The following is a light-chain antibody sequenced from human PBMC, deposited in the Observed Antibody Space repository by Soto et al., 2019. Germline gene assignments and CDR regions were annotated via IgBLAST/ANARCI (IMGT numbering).Light chain of an antibody. CDR1: QSVTSNY. CDR2: AAS. J-gene: IGKJ1*01. V-gene: IGKV3-20*01. CDR3: QQYGGSPWT. Sequence: EIVLTHSPGTLSLSPGERATLSCRASQSVTSNYLAWYQQKPRQAPRILIFAASTRATGIPARFSGSGSGTDFTLTISRLEPEDFAVYYCQQYGGSPWTFGQGTKVDIK.